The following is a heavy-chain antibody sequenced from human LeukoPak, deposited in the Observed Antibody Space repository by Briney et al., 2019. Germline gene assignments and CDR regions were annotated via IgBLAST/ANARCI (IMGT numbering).Heavy chain of an antibody. D-gene: IGHD1-26*01. V-gene: IGHV3-74*01. CDR2: IDSDGTTT. CDR3: ARQKWDSFDY. J-gene: IGHJ4*02. CDR1: GFTFRNYW. Sequence: GGSLRLSCAASGFTFRNYWIHWVRQAPGKGLVWVSRIDSDGTTTNYADSVKGRFTISRDNAENTVHLQMNSLRAEDTAVYYCARQKWDSFDYWGQGTLVTVSS.